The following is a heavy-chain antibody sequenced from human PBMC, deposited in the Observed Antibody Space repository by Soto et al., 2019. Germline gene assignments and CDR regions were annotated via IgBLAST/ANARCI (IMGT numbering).Heavy chain of an antibody. CDR1: GFTFSSYA. CDR2: ISGSGGST. CDR3: AKVETIMITFGGVIDQPYYFDY. D-gene: IGHD3-16*02. V-gene: IGHV3-23*01. J-gene: IGHJ4*02. Sequence: EVQLLESGGGLVQPGGSLRLSCAASGFTFSSYAMSWVHQAPGKGLEWVSAISGSGGSTYYADSVKGRFTISRDNSKNTLYLQMNSLRAEDTAVYYCAKVETIMITFGGVIDQPYYFDYWGQGTLVTVSS.